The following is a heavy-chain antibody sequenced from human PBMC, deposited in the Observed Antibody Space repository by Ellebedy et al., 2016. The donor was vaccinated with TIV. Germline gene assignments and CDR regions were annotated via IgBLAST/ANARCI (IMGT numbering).Heavy chain of an antibody. CDR1: GGSISSCSYY. V-gene: IGHV4-39*01. CDR2: MYYSWST. D-gene: IGHD3-16*01. CDR3: ARHAAYRNWYLDL. Sequence: MPSETLSLTCTVSGGSISSCSYYLGCSRQPPGKGPEWIGCMYYSWSTYYNPSLKSRVTISGDTSKNQFSLKLSSVTAADTAVYYCARHAAYRNWYLDLWGRGTLVTVSS. J-gene: IGHJ2*01.